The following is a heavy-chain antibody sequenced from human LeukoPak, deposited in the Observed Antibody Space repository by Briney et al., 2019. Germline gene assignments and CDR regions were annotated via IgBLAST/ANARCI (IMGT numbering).Heavy chain of an antibody. CDR1: GGSISSSSYY. Sequence: SETLSLTCTVSGGSISSSSYYWGWIRQPPGQGLEWIGSIYYSGSTYYNPSLKSRVTISVDTSKNQFSLKLSSVTAADTAVYYCARLRYGGNSAYFQHWGQGTLVTVSS. CDR2: IYYSGST. D-gene: IGHD2-21*02. V-gene: IGHV4-39*01. CDR3: ARLRYGGNSAYFQH. J-gene: IGHJ1*01.